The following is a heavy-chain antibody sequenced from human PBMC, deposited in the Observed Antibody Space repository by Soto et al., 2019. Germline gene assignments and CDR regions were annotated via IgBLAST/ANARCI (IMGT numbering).Heavy chain of an antibody. CDR2: VIPYLDAT. V-gene: IGHV1-69*08. CDR1: GDTFSSHT. CDR3: AREVRANIRY. Sequence: QVQLVQSGAEVKRPGSSVKVSCKASGDTFSSHTHSWVRQAPGQGLEWMGRVIPYLDATNYAQEFQGRVTVTADKSASTAYMELRDLTFEDTAVYYCAREVRANIRYWGQGTLVTVSP. J-gene: IGHJ4*02.